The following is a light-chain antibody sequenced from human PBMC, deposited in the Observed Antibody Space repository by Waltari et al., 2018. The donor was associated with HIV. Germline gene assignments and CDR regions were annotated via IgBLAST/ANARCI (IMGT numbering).Light chain of an antibody. CDR2: WAS. J-gene: IGKJ1*01. Sequence: DIVMTQSPHSLALSLGERATINCKSSQNIFYSSKNANYLAWYQQNPGQSPKLLIYWASSRASGVPDRFSGSGSRTDFTLSISSLQSEDVAVYFCQQYYSTPPTFGQGTRVEIK. V-gene: IGKV4-1*01. CDR3: QQYYSTPPT. CDR1: QNIFYSSKNANY.